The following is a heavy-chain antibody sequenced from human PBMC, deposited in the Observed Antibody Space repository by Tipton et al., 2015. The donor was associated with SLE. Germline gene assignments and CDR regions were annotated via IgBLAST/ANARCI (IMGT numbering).Heavy chain of an antibody. V-gene: IGHV3-23*01. J-gene: IGHJ3*02. CDR1: GFTFSSYA. Sequence: SLRLSCAASGFTFSSYAMSWVRQAPGKGLEWVSAISGSGGSTYYADSVKGRFTISRDNSKNTLYLQMNSLRAEDTAVYYCARGGITIFGVAAGNRYSGSYPHAFDIWGQGTMVTVSS. CDR2: ISGSGGST. D-gene: IGHD3-3*01. CDR3: ARGGITIFGVAAGNRYSGSYPHAFDI.